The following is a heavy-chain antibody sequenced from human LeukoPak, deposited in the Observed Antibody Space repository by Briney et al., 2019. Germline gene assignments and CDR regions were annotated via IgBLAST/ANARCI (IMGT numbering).Heavy chain of an antibody. CDR1: GFTFDDYA. Sequence: PGRSLRLSCAASGFTFDDYAMHWVRQAPGKGLEWVPGISWNSGSIGYADSVKGRFTISRDNAKNSLYLQMNSLRAEDTALYYCAKVYYYGSGSYAFDIWGQGTMVTVSS. CDR3: AKVYYYGSGSYAFDI. D-gene: IGHD3-10*01. CDR2: ISWNSGSI. V-gene: IGHV3-9*01. J-gene: IGHJ3*02.